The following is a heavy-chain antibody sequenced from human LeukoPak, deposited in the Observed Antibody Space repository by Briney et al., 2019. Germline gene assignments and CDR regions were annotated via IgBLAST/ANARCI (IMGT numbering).Heavy chain of an antibody. CDR2: IKQDGSEK. CDR1: GFTFSSYW. D-gene: IGHD5-12*01. J-gene: IGHJ4*02. V-gene: IGHV3-7*01. CDR3: ASDSGYASLNY. Sequence: PGGSLRLSCAASGFTFSSYWMSWVRQAPGKGLEWVANIKQDGSEKYYVDSVKGRFTISRDSAKNSLYLQMNSLRAEDTAVYYCASDSGYASLNYWGQGTLVTVSS.